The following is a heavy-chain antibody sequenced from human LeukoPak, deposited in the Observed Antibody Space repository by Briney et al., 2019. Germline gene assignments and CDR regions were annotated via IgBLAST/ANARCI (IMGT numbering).Heavy chain of an antibody. D-gene: IGHD2-2*01. CDR2: IYYSGST. CDR1: GGSISSYY. CDR3: ARESRLGYFDY. Sequence: SETLSLTCTVSGGSISSYYWSWIRQPPGKGLEWIGYIYYSGSTNYNPSLTSRVTISVDTSKNQFSLKLSSVTAADTAVYYCARESRLGYFDYWGQGTLVTVSS. V-gene: IGHV4-59*01. J-gene: IGHJ4*02.